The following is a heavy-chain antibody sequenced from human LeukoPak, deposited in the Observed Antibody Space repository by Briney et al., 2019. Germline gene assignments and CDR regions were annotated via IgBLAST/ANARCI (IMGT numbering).Heavy chain of an antibody. CDR1: GGPISSGSYY. CDR3: ARRKNGGFDY. V-gene: IGHV4-61*02. J-gene: IGHJ4*02. Sequence: PSETLSLTCTVSGGPISSGSYYWSWIRQPAGKGLEWIGRIYTSGSTNYNPSLKSRLTISVDTSKNHFSLKLSSVTAADTAVYYCARRKNGGFDYWGQGTLVTVSS. CDR2: IYTSGST. D-gene: IGHD2-8*01.